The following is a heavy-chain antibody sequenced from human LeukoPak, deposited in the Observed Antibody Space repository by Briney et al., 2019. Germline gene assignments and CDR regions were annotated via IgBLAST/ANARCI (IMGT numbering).Heavy chain of an antibody. CDR2: ISGSGGST. CDR1: GLTFSSYA. J-gene: IGHJ4*02. V-gene: IGHV3-23*01. D-gene: IGHD3-10*01. Sequence: GGSLRLSCAASGLTFSSYAMSWVRQAPGKGLEWVSAISGSGGSTYYADSVKGRFTISRDNSKNTLYLQMNTLRAEDTAVYYCAHIYYHGSESYGDFWGQGTLVTVSS. CDR3: AHIYYHGSESYGDF.